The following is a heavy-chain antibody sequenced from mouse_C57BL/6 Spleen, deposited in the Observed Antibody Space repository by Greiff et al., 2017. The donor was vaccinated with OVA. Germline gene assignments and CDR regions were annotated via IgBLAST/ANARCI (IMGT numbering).Heavy chain of an antibody. J-gene: IGHJ4*01. Sequence: VQLQQSGAELVKPGASVKMSCKASGYTFTTYPIEWMKQNHGKSLEWIGNFHPYNDDTKYNEKFKGKATLTVEKPSSTVYLELSRLTSDDSAVYYCARGGLLRDYAMDYWGQGTSVTVSS. CDR2: FHPYNDDT. D-gene: IGHD1-1*01. V-gene: IGHV1-47*01. CDR1: GYTFTTYP. CDR3: ARGGLLRDYAMDY.